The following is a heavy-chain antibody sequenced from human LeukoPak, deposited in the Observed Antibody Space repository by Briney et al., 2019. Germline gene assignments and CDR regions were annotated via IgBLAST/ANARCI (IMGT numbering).Heavy chain of an antibody. Sequence: ASVKVSCKASGYTFTSYGISWVRQAPGQGLEWMGWISAYNGNTNYAQKLQGRVTMTTDTSTSTAYMELRNLRSDDTAIYYCARGGTSGWRTPNVDYWGQGNLVTVSS. CDR1: GYTFTSYG. CDR3: ARGGTSGWRTPNVDY. V-gene: IGHV1-18*01. CDR2: ISAYNGNT. J-gene: IGHJ4*02. D-gene: IGHD6-19*01.